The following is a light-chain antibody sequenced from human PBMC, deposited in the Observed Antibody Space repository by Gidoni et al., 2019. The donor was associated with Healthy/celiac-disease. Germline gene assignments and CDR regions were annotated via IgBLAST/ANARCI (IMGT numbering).Light chain of an antibody. CDR3: QQGSNWPLT. CDR1: QSVSSY. J-gene: IGKJ4*02. CDR2: DAS. Sequence: EIVLTQSPTALSLSPGDRATLSCRASQSVSSYFAWYQQKPAQAPRLLIYDASNSATGIPARFSGSGSGTDFTLTISSLEPEDFAVYYCQQGSNWPLTFGEGTKVEIK. V-gene: IGKV3-11*01.